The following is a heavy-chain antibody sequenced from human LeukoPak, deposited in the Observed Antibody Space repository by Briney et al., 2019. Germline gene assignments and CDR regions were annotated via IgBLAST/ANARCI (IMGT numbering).Heavy chain of an antibody. D-gene: IGHD3-22*01. J-gene: IGHJ2*01. CDR1: GGSISSSRYS. Sequence: SETLSVTCTVSGGSISSSRYSWGWIRQPPGKGLEWIGSIYYSGITYYNPSLKSRVTISVDTSKNQFSLKLSSVTAADTAVYYCVRPTRGSNSFETSGYSGYFDLWGRGTLVTVSS. V-gene: IGHV4-39*01. CDR3: VRPTRGSNSFETSGYSGYFDL. CDR2: IYYSGIT.